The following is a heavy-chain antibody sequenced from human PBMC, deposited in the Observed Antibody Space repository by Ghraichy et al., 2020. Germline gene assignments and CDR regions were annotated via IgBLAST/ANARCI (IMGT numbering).Heavy chain of an antibody. J-gene: IGHJ4*02. CDR1: GGAWRGDY. Sequence: GGAWRGDYGSWVRQPPGKGLEWSGEINHRGSTNYNPSLKSRVTISVDTSKNQFSLKLSSVTAADTAVYYCASNLFGTGYWGQGTLVTVSS. V-gene: IGHV4-34*01. D-gene: IGHD3-3*01. CDR3: ASNLFGTGY. CDR2: INHRGST.